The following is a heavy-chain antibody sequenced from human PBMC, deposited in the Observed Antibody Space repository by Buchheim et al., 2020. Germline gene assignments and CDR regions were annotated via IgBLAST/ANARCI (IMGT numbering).Heavy chain of an antibody. D-gene: IGHD3-22*01. CDR2: IYYSGST. CDR1: GGSISSGGYS. V-gene: IGHV4-31*03. J-gene: IGHJ4*02. CDR3: ARDRYYYDSSGYSSD. Sequence: QVQLQESGPGLVKPSQTLSLTCTVSGGSISSGGYSWSWIRQHPGKGLEWIGYIYYSGSTYYNPSLKSRVTISVDTSKNQFSLKLSSVTAPDTAVYYCARDRYYYDSSGYSSDWGQGTL.